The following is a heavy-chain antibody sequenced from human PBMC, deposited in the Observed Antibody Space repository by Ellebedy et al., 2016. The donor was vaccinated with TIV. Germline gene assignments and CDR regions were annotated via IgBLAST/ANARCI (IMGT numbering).Heavy chain of an antibody. CDR1: GFTFSGYW. D-gene: IGHD3-22*01. Sequence: GGSLRLXXAASGFTFSGYWMQWVRQAPGKGLEWVANIKQDGSAKYYVDSVKGRFTISRDNAKSSVYLQMNSLRAEDTALYYCAKGNGASGYYWGQGTLVTVSS. J-gene: IGHJ4*02. CDR3: AKGNGASGYY. V-gene: IGHV3-7*03. CDR2: IKQDGSAK.